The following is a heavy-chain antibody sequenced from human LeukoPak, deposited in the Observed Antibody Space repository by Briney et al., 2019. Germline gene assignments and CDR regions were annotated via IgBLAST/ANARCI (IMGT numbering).Heavy chain of an antibody. CDR3: AREDCSSTSCHGFMNV. D-gene: IGHD2-2*01. J-gene: IGHJ6*03. CDR1: GGSISSYY. CDR2: IYYSGST. V-gene: IGHV4-59*12. Sequence: PSETLSLTCTVSGGSISSYYWSWIRQPPGKGLEWIGYIYYSGSTNYNPSLKSRVTISVDTSKNQFSLKLSSVTAADTAVYYCAREDCSSTSCHGFMNVWGKGTTVTVSS.